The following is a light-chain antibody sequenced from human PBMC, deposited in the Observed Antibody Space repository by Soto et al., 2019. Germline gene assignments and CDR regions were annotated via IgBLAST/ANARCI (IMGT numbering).Light chain of an antibody. Sequence: QSALTQPASVSGSPGQSITISCTGTSGDVGGYDYVSWYQQHPGKAPKLVVYNVNNRPSGSSNRFSGSKSGNTASLTVSGLQAEDEADYYYTSYTSISTVVFGGGTKLTVL. V-gene: IGLV2-14*03. CDR3: TSYTSISTVV. CDR2: NVN. J-gene: IGLJ2*01. CDR1: SGDVGGYDY.